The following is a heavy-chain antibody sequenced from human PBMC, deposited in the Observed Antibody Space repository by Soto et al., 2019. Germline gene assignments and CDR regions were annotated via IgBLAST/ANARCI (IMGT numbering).Heavy chain of an antibody. J-gene: IGHJ2*01. V-gene: IGHV3-33*01. CDR2: IWYDGSNK. Sequence: QVQLVESGGGVVQPGRSLRLSCAASGFTFSSYGMHWVRQAPGKGLEWVAVIWYDGSNKYYADSVKGRFTISRDNSKNTLYLQMNSLRAEDTAVYYCARGLPYRNWYFDLWGRGTLVTVSS. CDR3: ARGLPYRNWYFDL. CDR1: GFTFSSYG.